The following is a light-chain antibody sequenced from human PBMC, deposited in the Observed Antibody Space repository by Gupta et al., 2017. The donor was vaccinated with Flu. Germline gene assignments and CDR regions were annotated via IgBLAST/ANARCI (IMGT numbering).Light chain of an antibody. CDR3: MQALQKPLT. CDR1: QSILPSTGYNY. Sequence: GTPAEPADISCRLSQSILPSTGYNYLDWSLPTPGQSPQLLIYLCSTRASGVPDRFRGRGSGTDLTLKINRVEAEDVGVYFCMQALQKPLTLGGGTKVEI. V-gene: IGKV2-28*01. CDR2: LCS. J-gene: IGKJ4*01.